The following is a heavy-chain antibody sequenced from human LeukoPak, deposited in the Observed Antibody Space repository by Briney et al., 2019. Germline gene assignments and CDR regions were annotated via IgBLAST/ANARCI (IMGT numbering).Heavy chain of an antibody. Sequence: PSETLSLTCTVSSVSLTNYYWSWIRQPPGKGLEWIGYIFFSGTTNYNPSLKSRVTISVGTSKNQLSLKLSSVTAADTAVYYCARDLVYGDYGWFDPWGQGTLVTVSS. CDR2: IFFSGTT. V-gene: IGHV4-59*12. D-gene: IGHD4-17*01. CDR1: SVSLTNYY. CDR3: ARDLVYGDYGWFDP. J-gene: IGHJ5*02.